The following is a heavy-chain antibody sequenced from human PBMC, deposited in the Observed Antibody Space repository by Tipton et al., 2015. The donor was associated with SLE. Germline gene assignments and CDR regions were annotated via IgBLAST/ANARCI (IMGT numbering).Heavy chain of an antibody. CDR3: ASSARYYYGRDV. CDR2: ISDSSYTI. J-gene: IGHJ6*02. V-gene: IGHV3-48*04. CDR1: GFTFSSYS. Sequence: SLRLSCAASGFTFSSYSMNWVRQAPGKGLEWVSYISDSSYTIYYADSVKGRFTISRDNAKNSLYLQMNSLRAEDTAVYYCASSARYYYGRDVWGQGTPVNVSS.